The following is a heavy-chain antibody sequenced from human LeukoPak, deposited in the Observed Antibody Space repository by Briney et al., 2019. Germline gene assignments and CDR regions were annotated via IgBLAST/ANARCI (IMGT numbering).Heavy chain of an antibody. D-gene: IGHD6-6*01. CDR3: AKGRGSSIYYFDY. V-gene: IGHV3-23*01. Sequence: GGSLRLSCAASGFTFSTYSMNWVRQAPGKGLEWVSAISGSGGSTYYADSVKGRFTISRDNSKNTLYLQMNSLRAEDTAVYYCAKGRGSSIYYFDYWGQGTLVTVSS. CDR2: ISGSGGST. CDR1: GFTFSTYS. J-gene: IGHJ4*02.